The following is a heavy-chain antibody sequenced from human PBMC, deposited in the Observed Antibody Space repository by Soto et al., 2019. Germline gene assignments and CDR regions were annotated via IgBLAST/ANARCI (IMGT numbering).Heavy chain of an antibody. CDR1: GGSLSGYY. CDR3: ARSDNRNSLYGVDV. V-gene: IGHV4-34*01. D-gene: IGHD1-7*01. Sequence: SETLSLTCAVNGGSLSGYYWSCIRQSPGKGLEWIGEINHRGSSDYNPSLKSRVTISIDASKNHVTLELTSVTAADTAVYYCARSDNRNSLYGVDVWGQGTAVT. CDR2: INHRGSS. J-gene: IGHJ6*02.